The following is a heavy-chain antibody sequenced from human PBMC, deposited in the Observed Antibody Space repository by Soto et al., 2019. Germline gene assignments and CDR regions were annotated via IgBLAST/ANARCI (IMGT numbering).Heavy chain of an antibody. V-gene: IGHV3-33*01. J-gene: IGHJ6*02. CDR2: IWFDGSEE. CDR1: GFTFSSYG. D-gene: IGHD3-10*01. Sequence: GGSLRLSCAASGFTFSSYGMHWIRQAPGKGLEWVAVIWFDGSEEYYIDSVKGRFTVSRDNSKNTLYLQMNSLRAEDTALYYCVAQGTYGSGSYPDVWGQGTTVTVSS. CDR3: VAQGTYGSGSYPDV.